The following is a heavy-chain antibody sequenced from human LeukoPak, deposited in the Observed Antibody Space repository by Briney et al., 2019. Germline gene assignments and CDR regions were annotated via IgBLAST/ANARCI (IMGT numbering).Heavy chain of an antibody. D-gene: IGHD1-26*01. Sequence: SETLSLTCTVSGGSISSYYWSWIRQPPGKGLEWIGYIYYSGSTNYNPSPKSRVTISVDTSKNQFSLKLSSVTAADTVVYYCASLSGSYFRYWGQGTLVTVSS. J-gene: IGHJ4*02. CDR1: GGSISSYY. CDR3: ASLSGSYFRY. V-gene: IGHV4-59*08. CDR2: IYYSGST.